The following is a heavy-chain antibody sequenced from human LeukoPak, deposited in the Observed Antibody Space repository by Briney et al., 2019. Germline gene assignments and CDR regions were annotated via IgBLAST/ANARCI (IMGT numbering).Heavy chain of an antibody. J-gene: IGHJ6*02. V-gene: IGHV3-23*01. CDR2: VSGSGGST. CDR1: GFTFSSYA. D-gene: IGHD5-18*01. Sequence: GGSLRLSCAASGFTFSSYAMSWVRQAPGKGLEWVSAVSGSGGSTYYADSVKGRFTISRDNSKNTLYLQMNSLRAEDTAVYYCANHGYGYSYGMDVWGQGTTVTVSS. CDR3: ANHGYGYSYGMDV.